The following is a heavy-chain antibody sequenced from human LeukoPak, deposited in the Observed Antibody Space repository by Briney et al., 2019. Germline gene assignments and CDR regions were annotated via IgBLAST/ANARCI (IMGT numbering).Heavy chain of an antibody. CDR2: ISSDGNT. D-gene: IGHD5-24*01. J-gene: IGHJ4*02. CDR3: ARERMATATFDY. V-gene: IGHV3-66*01. CDR1: GFTVSSSS. Sequence: GGSLRLSCAASGFTVSSSSMNWVRLGPGRGLEWVSVISSDGNTYYADSVKGRFTISRDNTKNSLYLQMNSLRAEDTAVYYCARERMATATFDYWGQGTLVTVSS.